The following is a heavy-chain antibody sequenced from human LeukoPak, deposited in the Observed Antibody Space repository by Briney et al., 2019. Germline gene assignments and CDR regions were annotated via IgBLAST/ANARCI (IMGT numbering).Heavy chain of an antibody. Sequence: GGSLRLSCAASGFTFSSYAMSWVRQAPGKGLEWVSAISGSGGSTYYADSVKGRFTISRDNSKNTVYLEMNSLREEDTAVYYCAKEGAWGNWYFDLWGRGTLVTVSS. J-gene: IGHJ2*01. V-gene: IGHV3-23*01. D-gene: IGHD3-16*01. CDR1: GFTFSSYA. CDR2: ISGSGGST. CDR3: AKEGAWGNWYFDL.